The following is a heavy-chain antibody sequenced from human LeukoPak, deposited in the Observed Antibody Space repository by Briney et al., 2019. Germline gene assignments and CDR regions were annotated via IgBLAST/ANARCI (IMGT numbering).Heavy chain of an antibody. CDR2: ISSSSSTI. CDR1: GFTFSSYS. CDR3: AKNGDRGAYCTGGTCYPYFYYYMDV. D-gene: IGHD2-15*01. V-gene: IGHV3-48*01. J-gene: IGHJ6*03. Sequence: GGSLRLSCAASGFTFSSYSMNWVRQAPGKGLEWVSYISSSSSTIYYADSVKGRFTISRDNAKNSLYLQMNSLRAEDTAIYYCAKNGDRGAYCTGGTCYPYFYYYMDVWGKGTTVTI.